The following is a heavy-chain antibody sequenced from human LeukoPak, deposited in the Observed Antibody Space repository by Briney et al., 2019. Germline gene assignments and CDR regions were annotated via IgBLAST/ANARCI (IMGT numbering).Heavy chain of an antibody. V-gene: IGHV3-23*01. CDR1: GFTFNSYA. CDR3: AKAPGKNLYYYYYGMDV. D-gene: IGHD1-14*01. J-gene: IGHJ6*02. CDR2: ISGSGGST. Sequence: PGGSLRLSCAASGFTFNSYAMSWVRQAPGKGLEWVSAISGSGGSTYYADSVKGRFTISRDNSKNTLYLQMNSLRAEDTAVYYCAKAPGKNLYYYYYGMDVWGQGTTVTVSS.